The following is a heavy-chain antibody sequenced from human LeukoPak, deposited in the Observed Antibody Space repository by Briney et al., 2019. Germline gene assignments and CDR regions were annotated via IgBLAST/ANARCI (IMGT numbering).Heavy chain of an antibody. Sequence: GGSLRLSCAASGFTFSTYGMHWVRQVPGKGLEWVAFIRYDGSNKYYADSVKGRFTISRDNSKNTLFLQMNSLRAEDTAVYYCATGFFYYYYMDVWGKGTTVTISS. V-gene: IGHV3-30*02. CDR3: ATGFFYYYYMDV. CDR2: IRYDGSNK. D-gene: IGHD1-14*01. CDR1: GFTFSTYG. J-gene: IGHJ6*03.